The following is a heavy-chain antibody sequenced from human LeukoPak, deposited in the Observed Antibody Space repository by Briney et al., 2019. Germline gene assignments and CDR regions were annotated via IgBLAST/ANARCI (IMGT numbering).Heavy chain of an antibody. CDR3: ARDEYFGNTGSDAFDI. Sequence: GGSLRLSCAASGFTFSDYYMSWIRQAPGKGLEWLSYISTSSYTSYADSVKGRFTISRDNPKNTLYLQMYSLRAEDTAVYFCARDEYFGNTGSDAFDIWGQGTRVTVSS. CDR2: ISTSSYT. V-gene: IGHV3-11*06. D-gene: IGHD2-15*01. J-gene: IGHJ3*02. CDR1: GFTFSDYY.